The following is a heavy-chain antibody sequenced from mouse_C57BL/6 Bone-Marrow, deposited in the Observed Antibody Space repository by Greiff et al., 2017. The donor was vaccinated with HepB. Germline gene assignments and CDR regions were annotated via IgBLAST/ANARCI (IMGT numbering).Heavy chain of an antibody. CDR3: ARDPYGSRYWYFDV. V-gene: IGHV5-4*01. CDR2: ISDGGSYT. D-gene: IGHD1-1*01. J-gene: IGHJ1*03. Sequence: EVQGVESGGGLVKPGASLKLSCAASGFTFSSYAMSWVRQTPEKRLEWVATISDGGSYTYYPDNVKGRFTISRDNAKNNLYLQMSHLKSEDTAMYYCARDPYGSRYWYFDVWGTGTTVTVSS. CDR1: GFTFSSYA.